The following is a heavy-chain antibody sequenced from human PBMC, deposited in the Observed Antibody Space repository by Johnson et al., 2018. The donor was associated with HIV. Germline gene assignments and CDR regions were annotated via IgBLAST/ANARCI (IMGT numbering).Heavy chain of an antibody. V-gene: IGHV3-7*01. Sequence: VQLVESGGGLVQPGGSLRLSCAASGFTFSSYWMTWVRQAPGKGLEWVANIKQDGSEKHYVDSVKGRFTVSRDNAKNSLYLQMNSLRAEDTAVYYCARGTPWDAFDIWGQGTVVTVSS. J-gene: IGHJ3*02. CDR2: IKQDGSEK. CDR1: GFTFSSYW. CDR3: ARGTPWDAFDI.